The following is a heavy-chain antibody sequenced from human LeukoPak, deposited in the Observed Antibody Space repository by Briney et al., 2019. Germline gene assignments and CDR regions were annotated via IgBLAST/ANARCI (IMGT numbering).Heavy chain of an antibody. Sequence: PGGSLRLSCAASGFTFSDYYMSWIRQAPGKGLEWVSYISSSGSTIYYADSVKGRFTISRDNAKNSVFLQMSSLRVDDTAVYYCARDQFSSDWPDAFDIWGQGTMVTVSS. CDR1: GFTFSDYY. D-gene: IGHD3/OR15-3a*01. CDR3: ARDQFSSDWPDAFDI. V-gene: IGHV3-11*04. J-gene: IGHJ3*02. CDR2: ISSSGSTI.